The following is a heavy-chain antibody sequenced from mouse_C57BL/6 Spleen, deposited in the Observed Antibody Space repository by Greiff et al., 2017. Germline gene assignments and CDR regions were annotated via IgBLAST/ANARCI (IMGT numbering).Heavy chain of an antibody. Sequence: QVQLQQPGAELVKPGASVKMSCKASGYTFTSYWITRVKQRPGQGLEWIGDIYPGSGSTNYNEKFKSKATLTVDTSSSTAYLKLSSLTSEDSAVYYGARKFRITTVVDWYFDVWGKGTTVTVSS. V-gene: IGHV1-55*01. J-gene: IGHJ1*03. CDR2: IYPGSGST. CDR3: ARKFRITTVVDWYFDV. D-gene: IGHD1-1*01. CDR1: GYTFTSYW.